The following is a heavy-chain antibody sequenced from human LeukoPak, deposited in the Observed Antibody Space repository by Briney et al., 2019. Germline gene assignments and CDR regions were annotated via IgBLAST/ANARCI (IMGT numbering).Heavy chain of an antibody. J-gene: IGHJ1*01. CDR3: ARDLRTPGQQLVGAEYFQH. CDR1: GFTFSSYA. CDR2: ISYDGSNK. Sequence: GGSLRLSCAASGFTFSSYAMHWVRQAPGKGLEWVAVISYDGSNKYYADSVKGRFTISRDNSKNTLYLQMNSLRAEDTAVYYCARDLRTPGQQLVGAEYFQHWGQGTLVTVSS. D-gene: IGHD6-13*01. V-gene: IGHV3-30-3*01.